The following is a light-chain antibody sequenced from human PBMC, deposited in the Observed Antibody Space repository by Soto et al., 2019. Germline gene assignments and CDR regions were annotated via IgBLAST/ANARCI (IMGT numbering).Light chain of an antibody. Sequence: ETVMTHCPSTLSVSPGGRATLCSRPSQSVSSNLAWYQQKPGQAPRLLIYGASTSATGIPARFSGSGSGTEFTLTISSLQSEDFAVYYCQKYNNWPPWTFGKGTKVDIK. J-gene: IGKJ1*01. CDR2: GAS. CDR1: QSVSSN. CDR3: QKYNNWPPWT. V-gene: IGKV3-15*01.